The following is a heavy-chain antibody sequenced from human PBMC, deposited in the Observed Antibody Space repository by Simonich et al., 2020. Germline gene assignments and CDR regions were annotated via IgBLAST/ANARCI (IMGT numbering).Heavy chain of an antibody. CDR3: ARWTATGYYFDY. Sequence: EVQLVESGGGLIQPGGSLRLSCAASGFTGNSNYMSWVRQAPGKGLEVVSVIYSGGSTYYADAVKGRFTIYRDNSKNTLYLQINSLRAEDTAVYYCARWTATGYYFDYWGQGTLVTVSS. CDR2: IYSGGST. D-gene: IGHD1-1*01. J-gene: IGHJ4*02. CDR1: GFTGNSNY. V-gene: IGHV3-53*01.